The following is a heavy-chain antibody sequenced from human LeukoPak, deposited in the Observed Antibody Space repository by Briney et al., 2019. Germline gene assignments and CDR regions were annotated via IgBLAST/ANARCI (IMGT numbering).Heavy chain of an antibody. V-gene: IGHV4-59*12. CDR1: GGSISSYY. CDR3: ARDGQLGYYYYYGMDV. Sequence: SETLSLTCTVSGGSISSYYWSWIRQPPGKGLEWIGYIYYSGSTNYNPPLKSRVTISVDTSKNQFSLKLSSVTAADTAVYYCARDGQLGYYYYYGMDVWGQGTTVTVSS. J-gene: IGHJ6*02. CDR2: IYYSGST. D-gene: IGHD6-6*01.